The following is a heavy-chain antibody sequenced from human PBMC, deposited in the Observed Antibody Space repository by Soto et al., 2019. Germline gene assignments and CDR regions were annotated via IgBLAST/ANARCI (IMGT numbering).Heavy chain of an antibody. CDR2: ISYDGSNK. D-gene: IGHD6-25*01. CDR3: ARVPRRNYFDY. V-gene: IGHV3-30-3*01. Sequence: QVQLVESGGGVVQPGRSLRLSRAASGFTFSSYAMHWVRQAPGKGLEWVAVISYDGSNKYYADSVKGRFTISRDNSKNTLYLQMNSLRAEDTAVYYCARVPRRNYFDYWGQGTLVTVSS. CDR1: GFTFSSYA. J-gene: IGHJ4*02.